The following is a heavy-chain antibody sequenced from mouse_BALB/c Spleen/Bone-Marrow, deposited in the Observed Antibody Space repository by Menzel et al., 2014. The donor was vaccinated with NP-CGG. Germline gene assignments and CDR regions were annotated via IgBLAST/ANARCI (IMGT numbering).Heavy chain of an antibody. CDR3: AKGHYGSSPFAY. J-gene: IGHJ3*01. CDR1: GFSLTNYG. Sequence: VMLVESGPSLVQPSQSLSITCTVSGFSLTNYGIYWVRQSPGKGLEWLGVIWRGGTTDYNAAFMSRLSITKDNSKSQVFFKMNSLQADDTAIYYCAKGHYGSSPFAYWGRGTLVTVSA. V-gene: IGHV2-5-1*01. D-gene: IGHD1-1*01. CDR2: IWRGGTT.